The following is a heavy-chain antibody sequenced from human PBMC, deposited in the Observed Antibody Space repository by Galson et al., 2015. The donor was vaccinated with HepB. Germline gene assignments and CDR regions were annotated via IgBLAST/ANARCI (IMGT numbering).Heavy chain of an antibody. CDR2: ISYDKNNK. J-gene: IGHJ5*02. Sequence: SLRLSCAASGFTFSSYAMHWVRQAPGKGLDWVAVISYDKNNKYYADSVKGRFTISRDNSKNTLYLQMNSLRDEDTAVYYCARARREYSSSLGFDPWGQGTLFTVSS. CDR3: ARARREYSSSLGFDP. V-gene: IGHV3-30*04. D-gene: IGHD6-13*01. CDR1: GFTFSSYA.